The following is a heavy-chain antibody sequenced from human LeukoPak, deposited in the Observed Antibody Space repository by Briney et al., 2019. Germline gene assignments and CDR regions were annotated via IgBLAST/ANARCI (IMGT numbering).Heavy chain of an antibody. J-gene: IGHJ4*02. CDR3: ARGRDRGAPTPFDY. D-gene: IGHD1-26*01. CDR2: INSNSGAT. CDR1: GYTFTDYY. V-gene: IGHV1-2*02. Sequence: ASVKVSCKASGYTFTDYYMHWVRQAPGQGPEWMGWINSNSGATNYAQKFQGRVTMTRDTSISTVYMELSTLRSDDTAVYYCARGRDRGAPTPFDYWGQGTLFTVSS.